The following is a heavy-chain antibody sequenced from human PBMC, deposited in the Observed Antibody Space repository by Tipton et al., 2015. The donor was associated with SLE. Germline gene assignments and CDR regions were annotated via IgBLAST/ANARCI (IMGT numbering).Heavy chain of an antibody. D-gene: IGHD1-26*01. J-gene: IGHJ6*03. Sequence: TLSLTCTVSGGSISSYYWRWIRQPPGKGLEWIGYNYYSGSTNYNPSLKSRVTISVDTSKNQFSLKLSSVTAADTAVYYCARGGGSGSYYGEGYYYYMDVWGKGTTVTVSS. CDR2: NYYSGST. CDR3: ARGGGSGSYYGEGYYYYMDV. V-gene: IGHV4-59*01. CDR1: GGSISSYY.